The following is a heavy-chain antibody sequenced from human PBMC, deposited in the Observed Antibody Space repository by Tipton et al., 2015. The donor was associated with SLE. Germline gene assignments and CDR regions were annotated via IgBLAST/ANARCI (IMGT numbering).Heavy chain of an antibody. J-gene: IGHJ5*02. V-gene: IGHV4-61*09. CDR3: ARWGGTGWFDP. CDR2: IYTSGST. Sequence: TLSLTCTVSGGSISSGSYYWSWIRQPAGKGLEWIGYIYTSGSTNYNPSLKSRVTISVDTSKNQFSLKLSSVTAADTAVYYCARWGGTGWFDPWGQGTLVTVSS. D-gene: IGHD3-10*01. CDR1: GGSISSGSYY.